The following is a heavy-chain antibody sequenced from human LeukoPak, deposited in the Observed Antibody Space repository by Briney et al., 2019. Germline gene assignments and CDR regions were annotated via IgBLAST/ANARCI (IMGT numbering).Heavy chain of an antibody. Sequence: SETLSLTCTVSGGSVTSGTYYWSWIRQPPGKGLEWIGYISYSGSTNYNPSLKSRVTISVDTSKNRFSLNLSSVTAADTAVYYCARAVAGTYAFWGQGTLVTVSS. J-gene: IGHJ4*02. CDR2: ISYSGST. CDR1: GGSVTSGTYY. D-gene: IGHD6-19*01. V-gene: IGHV4-61*01. CDR3: ARAVAGTYAF.